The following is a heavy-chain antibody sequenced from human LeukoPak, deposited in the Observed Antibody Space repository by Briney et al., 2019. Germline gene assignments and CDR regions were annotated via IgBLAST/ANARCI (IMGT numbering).Heavy chain of an antibody. CDR1: GGSFSGYY. Sequence: SETLSLTCAVYGGSFSGYYWSWIRQPPGKGLEWIGEINHSGSTNYNPSLKSRVTISVDTSKNQFSLKLSSVTAADTAVYYCASTPTGYSSGRYGFWGQGTLVTVSS. CDR3: ASTPTGYSSGRYGF. D-gene: IGHD6-19*01. V-gene: IGHV4-34*01. CDR2: INHSGST. J-gene: IGHJ4*02.